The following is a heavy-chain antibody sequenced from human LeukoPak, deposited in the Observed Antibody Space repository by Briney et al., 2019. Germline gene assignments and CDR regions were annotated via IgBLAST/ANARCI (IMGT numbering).Heavy chain of an antibody. CDR3: TTGYMVSGRGAVLVDY. J-gene: IGHJ4*02. CDR1: GFTFSSYA. V-gene: IGHV3-15*07. D-gene: IGHD3-10*01. CDR2: IKSKTDGGTT. Sequence: PGGSLRLSCAASGFTFSSYAMHWVRQAPGKGLEWVGRIKSKTDGGTTDYAAPVKGRFTISRDDSKNTLYLQMNSLKTENTAVYYCTTGYMVSGRGAVLVDYWGQGTLVTVSS.